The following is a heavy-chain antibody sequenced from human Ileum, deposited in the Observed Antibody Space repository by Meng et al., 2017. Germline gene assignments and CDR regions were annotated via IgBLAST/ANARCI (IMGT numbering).Heavy chain of an antibody. D-gene: IGHD6-19*01. J-gene: IGHJ4*02. CDR3: ARVGAVASFDY. CDR1: GYTFTSYY. V-gene: IGHV1-46*01. Sequence: QVRLVQAGAEAKKPRALVTVPCQSSGYTFTSYYMHWVRQAPGQGLEWMGIINPSGGSTSYAQKFQGRVTMTRDTSTSTVYMELSSLRSEDTAVYYCARVGAVASFDYWGQGTLVTVSS. CDR2: INPSGGST.